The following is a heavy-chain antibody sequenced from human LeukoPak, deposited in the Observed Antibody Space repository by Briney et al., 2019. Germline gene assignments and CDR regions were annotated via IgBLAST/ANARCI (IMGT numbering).Heavy chain of an antibody. Sequence: PSETLSLTCTVSGGSISNYYWSWIRQPPGEGLEWIGFISYTGSTSYNPSLKSRVTVSVDTSKNQFSLKVTSVTAADTAVYYCARTIKSGNYYWFDPWGQGTLVTVSS. J-gene: IGHJ5*02. V-gene: IGHV4-59*01. CDR3: ARTIKSGNYYWFDP. CDR2: ISYTGST. D-gene: IGHD1-26*01. CDR1: GGSISNYY.